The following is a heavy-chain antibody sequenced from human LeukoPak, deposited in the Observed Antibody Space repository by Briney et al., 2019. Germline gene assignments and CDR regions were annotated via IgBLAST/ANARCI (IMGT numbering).Heavy chain of an antibody. D-gene: IGHD4-17*01. CDR3: TRDYGVLFDY. CDR2: IRSKANSYAT. J-gene: IGHJ4*02. Sequence: GGSLKLSCAASGFTFSGSAIHWVRQASGKGLEWVGRIRSKANSYATSSAASVKGRFTISRDDSKNTAYLQMNSLKTEDTAVYYCTRDYGVLFDYWGQGTLVTVSS. CDR1: GFTFSGSA. V-gene: IGHV3-73*01.